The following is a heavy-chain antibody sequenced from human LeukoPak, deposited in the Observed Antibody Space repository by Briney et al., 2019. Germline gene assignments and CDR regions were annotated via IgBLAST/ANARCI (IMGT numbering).Heavy chain of an antibody. Sequence: NSGGSLRLSCAASGFTFSNYYMSWIRQAPGKGLEWVSYISGSSSYTNSADSVKGRFTISRDNAKNSLYLQMNSLRAEDMAVYYCARDRGENYDSSGYYDYWGQGTLVIVSS. CDR2: ISGSSSYT. CDR3: ARDRGENYDSSGYYDY. V-gene: IGHV3-11*06. D-gene: IGHD3-22*01. J-gene: IGHJ4*02. CDR1: GFTFSNYY.